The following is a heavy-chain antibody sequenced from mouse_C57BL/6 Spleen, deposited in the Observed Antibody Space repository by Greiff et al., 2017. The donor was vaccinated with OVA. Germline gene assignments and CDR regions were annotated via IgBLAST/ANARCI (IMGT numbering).Heavy chain of an antibody. CDR2: INPSTGGT. J-gene: IGHJ3*01. Sequence: EVQLQQSGPELVKPGASVKISCKASGYSFTGYYMNWVKQSPEKSLEWIGEINPSTGGTTYNQKFKAKATLTVDKSSSTAYMQLKSLTSEDSAVYYCARSRGDGYYRAWFAYWGQGTLVTVSA. CDR1: GYSFTGYY. CDR3: ARSRGDGYYRAWFAY. V-gene: IGHV1-42*01. D-gene: IGHD2-3*01.